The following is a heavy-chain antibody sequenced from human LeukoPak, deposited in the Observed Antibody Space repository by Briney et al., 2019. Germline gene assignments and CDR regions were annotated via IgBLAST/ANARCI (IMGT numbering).Heavy chain of an antibody. Sequence: SETLSLTCTVSGGSISSSSYYWGWIRQPPGKGLEWTGSIYYSGSTYYNPSLKSRVTISVDTSKNQSSLKLSSVTAADTAVYYCARQEGRITMVRGVSGPFDYWGQGTLVTVSS. V-gene: IGHV4-39*01. CDR2: IYYSGST. J-gene: IGHJ4*02. CDR1: GGSISSSSYY. D-gene: IGHD3-10*01. CDR3: ARQEGRITMVRGVSGPFDY.